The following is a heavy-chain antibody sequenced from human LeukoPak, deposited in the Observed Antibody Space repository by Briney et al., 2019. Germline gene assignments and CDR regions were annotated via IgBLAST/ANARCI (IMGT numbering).Heavy chain of an antibody. V-gene: IGHV4-38-2*02. CDR2: IYHSGST. CDR1: GYSINSGYY. J-gene: IGHJ5*02. Sequence: SETLSLTCAVSGYSINSGYYWGWIRQPPGKGLDWIGNIYHSGSTYYNPPLKSRVTISVDTSKNQFSLKLSSMTAADTAVYYCARDPRLNWFDPWGQGTLVTVSS. CDR3: ARDPRLNWFDP.